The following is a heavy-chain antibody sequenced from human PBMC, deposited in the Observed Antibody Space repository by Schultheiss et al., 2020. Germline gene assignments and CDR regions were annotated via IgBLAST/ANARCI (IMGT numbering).Heavy chain of an antibody. Sequence: SETLSLTCAVSGGSISSSNWWSWVRQPPGKGLEWIGEIYHSGSTNYNPSLKSRVTISVDKSKNQFSLKLSSVTAADTAVYYCAFTIFGVVIHYYYYMDVWGKGTTVNVSS. CDR1: GGSISSSNW. D-gene: IGHD3-3*01. CDR3: AFTIFGVVIHYYYYMDV. CDR2: IYHSGST. J-gene: IGHJ6*03. V-gene: IGHV4-4*02.